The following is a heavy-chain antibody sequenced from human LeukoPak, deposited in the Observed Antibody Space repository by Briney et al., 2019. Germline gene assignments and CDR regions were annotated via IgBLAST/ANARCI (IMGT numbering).Heavy chain of an antibody. J-gene: IGHJ3*02. CDR1: GYTFTSYG. CDR2: IGAYNGNT. CDR3: ARILTRITIFGVVIETRDAFDI. V-gene: IGHV1-18*01. Sequence: GASVKVSCKASGYTFTSYGISWVRQAPGQGLEWMGWIGAYNGNTNYAQKLQGRVTMTTDTSTSTAYMELRSLRSDDTAVYYCARILTRITIFGVVIETRDAFDIWGQGTMVTVSS. D-gene: IGHD3-3*01.